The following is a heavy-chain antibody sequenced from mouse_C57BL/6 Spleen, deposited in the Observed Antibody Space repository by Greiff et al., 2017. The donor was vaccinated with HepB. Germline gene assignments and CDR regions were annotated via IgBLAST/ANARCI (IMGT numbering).Heavy chain of an antibody. V-gene: IGHV1-81*01. CDR3: ARKDYSNYVYYFDY. D-gene: IGHD2-5*01. J-gene: IGHJ2*01. CDR2: IYPRSGNT. Sequence: VQLQQSGAELARPGASVKLSCKASGYTFTSYGISWVKQRTGQGLEWIGEIYPRSGNTYYNEKFKGKATLTADKSSSTAYMELRSLTSEDSAVYFCARKDYSNYVYYFDYWGQGTTLTVSS. CDR1: GYTFTSYG.